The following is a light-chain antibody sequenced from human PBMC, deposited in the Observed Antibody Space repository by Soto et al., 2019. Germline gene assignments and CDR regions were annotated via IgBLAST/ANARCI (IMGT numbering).Light chain of an antibody. CDR1: QSVSGC. J-gene: IGKJ4*01. V-gene: IGKV3-11*01. Sequence: EIVMTQSPGTLSLSRGERATLSCRASQSVSGCLAWYQQKPGQAPRLLIFDASNRATGIPARFSGSGSGTDFTLTISSLEPEDFAIYYCQQRCNWPPVTFGGGTKVDIK. CDR2: DAS. CDR3: QQRCNWPPVT.